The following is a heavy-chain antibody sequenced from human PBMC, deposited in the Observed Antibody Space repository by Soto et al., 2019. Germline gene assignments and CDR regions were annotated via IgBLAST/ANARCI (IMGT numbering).Heavy chain of an antibody. J-gene: IGHJ4*02. D-gene: IGHD3-10*01. V-gene: IGHV3-30-3*01. Sequence: GGSLRLSCAASGFTFSSYAMHWVRQAPGKGLEWVAVISYDGSNKYYADSVKGRFTISRDNSKNTLYLQMNSLRAEDTAVYYCARESLDYGSGSYSRWGQGTLVTVSS. CDR3: ARESLDYGSGSYSR. CDR2: ISYDGSNK. CDR1: GFTFSSYA.